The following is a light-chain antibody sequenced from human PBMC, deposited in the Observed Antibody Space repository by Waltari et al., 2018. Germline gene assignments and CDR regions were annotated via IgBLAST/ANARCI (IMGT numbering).Light chain of an antibody. Sequence: DIQITQSPFSLSASVGDRGTTTCRASQGVKNYLAWFQQKPGEAPKSLIYAASSLQSGVPDKFSVSGSGTDFTLTISSLQPEDFATYYCQQYNSYPLTFGGGTKVEIK. CDR3: QQYNSYPLT. V-gene: IGKV1-16*02. CDR1: QGVKNY. J-gene: IGKJ4*01. CDR2: AAS.